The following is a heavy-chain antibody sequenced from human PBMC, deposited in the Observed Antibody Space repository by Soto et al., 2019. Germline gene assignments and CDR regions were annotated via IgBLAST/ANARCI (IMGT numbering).Heavy chain of an antibody. Sequence: PSETLSLTCTVSGGSISSGGYYWSWIRQHPGKGLEWIGYIYYSGSTYYNPSLKSRVTISVDTSKNQFSLKLSSVTAADTAVYYCAREVAVDALWLEGGTTGHYYYGMDVWGQGTTVTISS. V-gene: IGHV4-31*03. D-gene: IGHD1-26*01. CDR3: AREVAVDALWLEGGTTGHYYYGMDV. CDR1: GGSISSGGYY. J-gene: IGHJ6*02. CDR2: IYYSGST.